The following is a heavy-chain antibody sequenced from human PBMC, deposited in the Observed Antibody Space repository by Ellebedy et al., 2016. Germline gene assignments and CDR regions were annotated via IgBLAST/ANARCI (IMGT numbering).Heavy chain of an antibody. CDR3: VRVGPVVVVAGKGPPF. CDR2: INPSGGST. CDR1: GYNFTSYY. V-gene: IGHV1-46*01. J-gene: IGHJ4*02. Sequence: ASVKVSCKASGYNFTSYYVHWVRQAPGQGLEWMGLINPSGGSTNYAQKFQGRVTMTRDTSTSTLYMELSSLRSEDTAMYYCVRVGPVVVVAGKGPPFWGQGTLVTVSS. D-gene: IGHD2-15*01.